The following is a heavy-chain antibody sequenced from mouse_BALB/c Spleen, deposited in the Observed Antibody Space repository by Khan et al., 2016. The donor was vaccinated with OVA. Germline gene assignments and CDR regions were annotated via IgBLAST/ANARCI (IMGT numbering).Heavy chain of an antibody. CDR2: IYPGTDNT. CDR1: GYIFTSYW. J-gene: IGHJ2*01. Sequence: QVQLKESGAELVRPGASVKLSCKTSGYIFTSYWIHWVKQRSGQGLEWIARIYPGTDNTYYTEKFKDQATLTADKSSSTAYMQLSSLTSEDSAVFFCARKPALYYFDFWGQGTTVTVSS. CDR3: ARKPALYYFDF. V-gene: IGHV1-76*01. D-gene: IGHD1-2*01.